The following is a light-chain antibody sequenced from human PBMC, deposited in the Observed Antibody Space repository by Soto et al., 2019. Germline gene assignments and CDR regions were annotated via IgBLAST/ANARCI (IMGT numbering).Light chain of an antibody. V-gene: IGKV1D-13*01. CDR2: GAS. CDR1: QGFRSA. Sequence: IQLTQSPSFLSASVGDRVTITCRASQGFRSALAWFQQKPGKAPDLLIYGASTLQSGVPSRFSGSESGTDFTLTINSLQPEDFATYYCQQFHDYPITFGQGTRLEIK. CDR3: QQFHDYPIT. J-gene: IGKJ5*01.